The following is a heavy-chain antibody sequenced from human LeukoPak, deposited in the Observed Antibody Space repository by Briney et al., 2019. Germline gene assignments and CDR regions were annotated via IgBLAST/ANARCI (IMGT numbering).Heavy chain of an antibody. J-gene: IGHJ4*02. CDR1: GFTFSSYA. CDR3: ARENQRSSGSAGFFDY. CDR2: ISGSDGST. D-gene: IGHD6-25*01. V-gene: IGHV3-23*01. Sequence: GGSLRLSCAASGFTFSSYAMSWVRQAPGKGLVWVSAISGSDGSTYYADSVKGRFTISRDNSKNTLDVQMNSLRGEDTAVYYCARENQRSSGSAGFFDYWGQGALVTVSS.